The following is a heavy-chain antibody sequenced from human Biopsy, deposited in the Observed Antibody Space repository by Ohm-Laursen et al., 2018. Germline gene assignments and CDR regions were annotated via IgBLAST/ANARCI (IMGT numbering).Heavy chain of an antibody. CDR3: ASYSHHYYDFDY. D-gene: IGHD3-16*01. J-gene: IGHJ4*02. V-gene: IGHV4-61*01. CDR1: GGSVNSDSSY. CDR2: ISYSGST. Sequence: GTPSLTCAASGGSVNSDSSYWSWIRQPPGKGLEWIGYISYSGSTKHNPSLKSPVTISVDTSKNQFSLKLSSVTAADTAVYYCASYSHHYYDFDYWGQGTLVTVSS.